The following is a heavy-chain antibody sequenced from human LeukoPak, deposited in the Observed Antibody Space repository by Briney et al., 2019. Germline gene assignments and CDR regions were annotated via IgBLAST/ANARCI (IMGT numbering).Heavy chain of an antibody. V-gene: IGHV3-30*18. D-gene: IGHD1-26*01. CDR2: ISYDGSNK. Sequence: GSLRLSCAASGFTFSSYGMHWVRQAPGKGLEWVAVISYDGSNKYYADSVKGRFTISRDNSKNTLYLQMNSLRAEDTAVYYCAKVCRTSGVGAYFDYWGQGTLVTVSS. CDR1: GFTFSSYG. J-gene: IGHJ4*02. CDR3: AKVCRTSGVGAYFDY.